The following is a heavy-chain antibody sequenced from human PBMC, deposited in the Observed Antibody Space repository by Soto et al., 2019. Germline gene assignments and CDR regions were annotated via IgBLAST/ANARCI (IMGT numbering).Heavy chain of an antibody. CDR2: INAGNGNT. CDR3: AIRLGDLRAFDI. Sequence: ASVKVSCKASGYTFTSYAMHWVRQAPGQRLEWMGWINAGNGNTKYSQKFQGRVTITRDTSASTAYMELSSLRSEDTAVYYCAIRLGDLRAFDIWGQGTMVTVSS. V-gene: IGHV1-3*01. D-gene: IGHD3-10*01. J-gene: IGHJ3*02. CDR1: GYTFTSYA.